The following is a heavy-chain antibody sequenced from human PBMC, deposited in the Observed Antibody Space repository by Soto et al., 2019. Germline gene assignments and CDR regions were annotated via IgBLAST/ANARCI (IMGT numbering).Heavy chain of an antibody. CDR3: ARSEDDYAWGTALDH. D-gene: IGHD3-16*01. J-gene: IGHJ4*02. CDR2: ISSGSANI. Sequence: GSLRLSCAASGFTFSAYNMNWVRQAPGKGLEWVSSISSGSANIYYADSLKGRFTISRDNAKNSLYLQMNSLRAEDTALYYCARSEDDYAWGTALDHWGQGTLVTVSS. V-gene: IGHV3-21*01. CDR1: GFTFSAYN.